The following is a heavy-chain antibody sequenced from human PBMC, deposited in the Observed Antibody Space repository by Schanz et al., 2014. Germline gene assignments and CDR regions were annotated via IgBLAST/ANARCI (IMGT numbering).Heavy chain of an antibody. Sequence: QVQLVQSGAEVKKPGSSVKVSCKASGGTFSSYSITWVRQAPGQGLEWMGRIIPILGVTNYAQKFQGRVTITADKSTSTAYMELISLTSEDTAVYYCARDPQYYYGSGRGYWGQGTLVTVST. D-gene: IGHD3-10*01. V-gene: IGHV1-69*04. CDR2: IIPILGVT. J-gene: IGHJ4*02. CDR3: ARDPQYYYGSGRGY. CDR1: GGTFSSYS.